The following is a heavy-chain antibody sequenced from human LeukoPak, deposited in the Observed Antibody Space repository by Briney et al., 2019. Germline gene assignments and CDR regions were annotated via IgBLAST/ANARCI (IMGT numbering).Heavy chain of an antibody. CDR2: INPSGGST. J-gene: IGHJ3*02. Sequence: ASVKVSCKASGYTFTSYYMHWVRQAPGQGLEWMGLINPSGGSTSYAQKFQGRVTMTRDTSTSTAYMELRSLRSDDTAVYYCARWGCSSTSCYYGDAFDIWGQGTMVTVSS. D-gene: IGHD2-2*01. CDR1: GYTFTSYY. V-gene: IGHV1-46*01. CDR3: ARWGCSSTSCYYGDAFDI.